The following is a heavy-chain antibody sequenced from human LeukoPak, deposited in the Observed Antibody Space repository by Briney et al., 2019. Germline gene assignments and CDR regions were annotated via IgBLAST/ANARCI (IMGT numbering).Heavy chain of an antibody. V-gene: IGHV3-30*03. J-gene: IGHJ4*02. CDR2: ISYDGSNK. D-gene: IGHD1-26*01. Sequence: GGSLRLSCAASGFTFSSYSMNWVRQAPGKGLEWVALISYDGSNKYYADSVKGRFTISRDNSKNTLYLQMNSLRAEDTAVYYCARRRSTVDYWGQGTLVTVSS. CDR3: ARRRSTVDY. CDR1: GFTFSSYS.